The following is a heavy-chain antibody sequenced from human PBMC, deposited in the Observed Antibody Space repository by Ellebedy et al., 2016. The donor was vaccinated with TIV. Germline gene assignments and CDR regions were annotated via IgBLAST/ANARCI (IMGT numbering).Heavy chain of an antibody. CDR2: IYIGDSST. V-gene: IGHV4-61*02. CDR1: GDSISSGTSY. J-gene: IGHJ5*02. CDR3: ARGRRFDP. D-gene: IGHD1-14*01. Sequence: SETLSLXXTVSGDSISSGTSYWTWIRQPAGKGLEWIGRIYIGDSSTNYNPSLKSRVTMSLDTSKNQFSLKLSSVTAADTAVYYCARGRRFDPWGQGTLVTVSS.